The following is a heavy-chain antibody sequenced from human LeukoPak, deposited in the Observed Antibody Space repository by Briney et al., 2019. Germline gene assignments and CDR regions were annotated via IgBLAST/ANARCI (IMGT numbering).Heavy chain of an antibody. D-gene: IGHD6-25*01. CDR1: GGSISSYY. CDR2: IYYSGST. CDR3: ARLRWGSGQVYAFDI. Sequence: PSETLSLTCTVSGGSISSYYWSWIRQPPGKGLEWIGYIYYSGSTNYNPSLKSRVTISVDTSKNQFSLKLSSVTAADTAVYYCARLRWGSGQVYAFDIWGQGTMVTVSS. J-gene: IGHJ3*02. V-gene: IGHV4-59*12.